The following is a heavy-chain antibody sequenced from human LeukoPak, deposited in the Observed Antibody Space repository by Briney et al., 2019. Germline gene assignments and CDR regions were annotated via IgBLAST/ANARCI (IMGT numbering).Heavy chain of an antibody. CDR1: GDSVSSNSAA. D-gene: IGHD6-19*01. J-gene: IGHJ4*02. CDR2: TYYRSKWYN. Sequence: SQTLSLTCAISGDSVSSNSAAWNWIRQSPSRGLEWLGRTYYRSKWYNDYAVSVKSRITINPDTSKNQFSLQLNSVTAADTAVYRCARGVAVAGTVDYWGQGTLVTVSS. CDR3: ARGVAVAGTVDY. V-gene: IGHV6-1*01.